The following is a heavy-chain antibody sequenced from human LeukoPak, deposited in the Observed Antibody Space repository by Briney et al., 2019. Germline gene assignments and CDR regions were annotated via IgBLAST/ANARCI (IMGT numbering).Heavy chain of an antibody. Sequence: QAGGSLRLSCAASGFTFSSYAMSWVRQAPGKGLEWVSAISGSGGSTYYADSVQGRFTISRDNSKSTLCLQMNSLRAEDTAVYYCAKQLGYCSDGSCYFPYWGQGTLATVSS. J-gene: IGHJ4*02. V-gene: IGHV3-23*01. CDR3: AKQLGYCSDGSCYFPY. CDR1: GFTFSSYA. CDR2: ISGSGGST. D-gene: IGHD2-15*01.